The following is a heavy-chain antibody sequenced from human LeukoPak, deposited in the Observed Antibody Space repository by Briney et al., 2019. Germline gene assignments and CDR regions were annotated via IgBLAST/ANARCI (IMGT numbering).Heavy chain of an antibody. CDR1: GFTFSSYS. V-gene: IGHV3-21*01. Sequence: PGGSLRLSCAASGFTFSSYSMNWVRQAPGKGQEWVSSISSSSSYIYYADSLKGRFTISRDNAKNSLYLQMNSLRAEDTAVYYCARDVAVAGTWASSGDAFDIWGQGTMVTVSS. D-gene: IGHD6-19*01. CDR3: ARDVAVAGTWASSGDAFDI. CDR2: ISSSSSYI. J-gene: IGHJ3*02.